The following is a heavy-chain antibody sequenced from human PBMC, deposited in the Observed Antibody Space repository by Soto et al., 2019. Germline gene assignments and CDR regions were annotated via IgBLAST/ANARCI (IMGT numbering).Heavy chain of an antibody. CDR3: ARWWIYAPWFDP. D-gene: IGHD2-15*01. CDR1: GGSINSGDYS. CDR2: IYHSGST. V-gene: IGHV4-30-2*01. Sequence: SETLSLTCAVSGGSINSGDYSWSWIRQPPGKGLEWIGYIYHSGSTYYNPSLKSRVTISVDRSKNQFSLKLISVTAADTAVYYCARWWIYAPWFDPWGEGTLVTVS. J-gene: IGHJ5*02.